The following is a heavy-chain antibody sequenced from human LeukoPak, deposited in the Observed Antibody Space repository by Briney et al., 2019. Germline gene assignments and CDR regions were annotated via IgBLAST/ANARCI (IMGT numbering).Heavy chain of an antibody. D-gene: IGHD3-10*01. CDR3: AKGLYYYGSGTYPPNYYYGMDV. CDR1: GFTFSSYG. Sequence: PGRSLRLSCAASGFTFSSYGMHWVRQAPGKGLEWVAVIWYDGSNKYYADSVKGRFTISRDNSKNTLYLQMNSLRAEDTAVHYCAKGLYYYGSGTYPPNYYYGMDVWGQGTTVTVSS. V-gene: IGHV3-33*06. CDR2: IWYDGSNK. J-gene: IGHJ6*02.